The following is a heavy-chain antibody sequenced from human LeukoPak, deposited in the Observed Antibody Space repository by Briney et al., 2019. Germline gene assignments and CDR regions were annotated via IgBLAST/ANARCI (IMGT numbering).Heavy chain of an antibody. V-gene: IGHV3-72*01. CDR1: GFTFSDHY. D-gene: IGHD4-17*01. CDR2: ARNKAGSYTT. CDR3: SRAGDYDQYFFDS. Sequence: GGSLRLSCAASGFTFSDHYMDWVRQAPGKGLEWVGRARNKAGSYTTEYAASLKGGFTISRDDSKNSLYLQMNSLKTEDTAVYYCSRAGDYDQYFFDSWGQGTLVTVSS. J-gene: IGHJ4*02.